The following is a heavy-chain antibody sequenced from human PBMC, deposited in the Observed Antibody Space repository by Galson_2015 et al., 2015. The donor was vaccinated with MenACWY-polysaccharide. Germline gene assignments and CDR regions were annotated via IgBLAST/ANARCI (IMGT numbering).Heavy chain of an antibody. D-gene: IGHD6-13*01. CDR1: GFSFSANG. CDR3: AKVGPRSSWTMGIDY. J-gene: IGHJ4*02. V-gene: IGHV3-23*01. CDR2: SGRGGGL. Sequence: SLRLSCAASGFSFSANGMSWVRQAPGRGLEWVSGSGRGGGLYSADSVKGRFTASRDNSKNTLYLQMNNLRAEDTAVYYCAKVGPRSSWTMGIDYRGQGTLVTVSS.